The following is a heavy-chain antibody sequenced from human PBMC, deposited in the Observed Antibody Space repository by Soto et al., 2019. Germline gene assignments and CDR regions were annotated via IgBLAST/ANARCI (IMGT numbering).Heavy chain of an antibody. CDR3: ARGPGGFGDFSLDY. V-gene: IGHV4-4*07. CDR1: GGSINSYY. CDR2: IYSGGST. J-gene: IGHJ4*02. Sequence: QVQLQESGPGLVKPSETLSLTCTVSGGSINSYYWSWIRQPAGKGLEWIGRIYSGGSTNYNPSLNSRLTVSVDTSKNQFSLKLTSVTAADTAVYYCARGPGGFGDFSLDYWGQGTLVTVSS. D-gene: IGHD3-10*01.